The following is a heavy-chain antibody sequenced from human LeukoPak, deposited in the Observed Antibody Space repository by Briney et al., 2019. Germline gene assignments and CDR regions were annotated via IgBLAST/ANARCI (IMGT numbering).Heavy chain of an antibody. V-gene: IGHV3-74*01. J-gene: IGHJ4*02. D-gene: IGHD2-2*01. Sequence: GGSLRLSCAASGFTFSSYWMHWVRQAPGKGLVWVSRINTDGSSTSYADSVKGRFTISRDNARNTLYLQMNSLRAEDTAVYYCARDRYCTTTRCSDYWGQGTLVTVSS. CDR1: GFTFSSYW. CDR2: INTDGSST. CDR3: ARDRYCTTTRCSDY.